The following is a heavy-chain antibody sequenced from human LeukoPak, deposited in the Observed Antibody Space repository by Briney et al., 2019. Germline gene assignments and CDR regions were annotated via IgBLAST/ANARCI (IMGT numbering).Heavy chain of an antibody. CDR3: ARYDFNKFFDY. J-gene: IGHJ4*02. V-gene: IGHV4-59*01. Sequence: PSETLSLTCTVSGGSIGSFYWNWLRQPPGKGLEWIGYIYYSGSTNYNPSLKSRVTMSVDTSKNQFSLKLSSVTAADTAVYYCARYDFNKFFDYWGQGTLVTVSS. CDR1: GGSIGSFY. CDR2: IYYSGST. D-gene: IGHD3-3*01.